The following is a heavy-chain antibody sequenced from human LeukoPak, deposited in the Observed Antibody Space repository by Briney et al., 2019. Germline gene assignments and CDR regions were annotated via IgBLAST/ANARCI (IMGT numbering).Heavy chain of an antibody. V-gene: IGHV1-18*01. D-gene: IGHD3-22*01. CDR1: GYTFTSYG. J-gene: IGHJ5*02. CDR3: ARDSYYDSSGYGEFDP. CDR2: ISAYNGNT. Sequence: GASVKVFCKASGYTFTSYGISWVRQAPGQGLEWMGWISAYNGNTNYAQKLQGRVTMTTDASTSTAYMELRSLRSDDTAVYYCARDSYYDSSGYGEFDPWGQGTLVTVSS.